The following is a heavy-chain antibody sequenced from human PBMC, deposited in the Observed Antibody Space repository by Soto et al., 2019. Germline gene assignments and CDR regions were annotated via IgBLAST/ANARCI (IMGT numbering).Heavy chain of an antibody. Sequence: SVKVSCKASGGTFSSYAISWVRQAPGQGLEWMGGIIPIFGTANYAQKFQGRVTITADESTSTAYMELSSLRSEDTAVYYCARGPSEYYYGSGSYYGMDVWGQGTTVTVSS. CDR3: ARGPSEYYYGSGSYYGMDV. D-gene: IGHD3-10*01. J-gene: IGHJ6*02. CDR1: GGTFSSYA. CDR2: IIPIFGTA. V-gene: IGHV1-69*13.